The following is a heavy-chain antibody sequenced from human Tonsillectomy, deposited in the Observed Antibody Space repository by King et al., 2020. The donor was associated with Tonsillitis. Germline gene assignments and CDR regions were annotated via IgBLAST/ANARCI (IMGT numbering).Heavy chain of an antibody. D-gene: IGHD2-2*01. CDR3: AKDPPYQLLSRGGAGAFDI. J-gene: IGHJ3*02. Sequence: VQLVQSGGGLVQPGGSLRLSCAASGFTFSSYAMSWVRQAPGKGLEWVSAISGSGGSTYYADSVKGRFTISRDNSKNTLYLQMNSLRAQDTAVYYCAKDPPYQLLSRGGAGAFDIWGQGTMVTVSS. V-gene: IGHV3-23*04. CDR2: ISGSGGST. CDR1: GFTFSSYA.